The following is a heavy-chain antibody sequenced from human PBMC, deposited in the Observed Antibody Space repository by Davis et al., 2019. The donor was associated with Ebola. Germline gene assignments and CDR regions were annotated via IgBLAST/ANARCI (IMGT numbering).Heavy chain of an antibody. CDR3: TTTYCSSTSCPYWYFDL. CDR2: IKSKTDGGTT. D-gene: IGHD2-2*01. J-gene: IGHJ2*01. Sequence: PGGSLRLSCAASGFTFSNAWMSWVRQAPGKGLEWVGRIKSKTDGGTTDYAAPVKGRFTISRDDSKNTLYLQMNSLKTEDTAVYYCTTTYCSSTSCPYWYFDLWGRGTLVTVSS. CDR1: GFTFSNAW. V-gene: IGHV3-15*01.